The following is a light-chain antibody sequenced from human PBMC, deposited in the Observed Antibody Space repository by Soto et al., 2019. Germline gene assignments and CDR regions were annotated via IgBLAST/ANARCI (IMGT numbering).Light chain of an antibody. CDR3: QKFNTAPLT. Sequence: DIQMTQSPSSLSASVGDRVTITCRASQDISDNLAWYQQKPGKVPTLLIYSASTLQSGVPSRFSGSGSGTDFTLTISSLQPEDVATYFCQKFNTAPLTFGPGTRLEIK. CDR1: QDISDN. V-gene: IGKV1-27*01. CDR2: SAS. J-gene: IGKJ5*01.